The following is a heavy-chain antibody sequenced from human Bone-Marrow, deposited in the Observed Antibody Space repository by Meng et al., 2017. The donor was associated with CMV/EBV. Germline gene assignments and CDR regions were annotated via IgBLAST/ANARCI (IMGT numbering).Heavy chain of an antibody. CDR2: IYTSGST. V-gene: IGHV4-4*07. CDR3: ARGGDVVVALAWFDP. Sequence: QVQLQESGPGLVKPSETLSLTCPVSGGSISSYYWSWIRQPAGKGLEWIGRIYTSGSTNYNPSLKSRVTMSVDTSKNQFSLKLSSVTAADTAVYYCARGGDVVVALAWFDPWGQGTLVTVSS. CDR1: GGSISSYY. J-gene: IGHJ5*02. D-gene: IGHD2-15*01.